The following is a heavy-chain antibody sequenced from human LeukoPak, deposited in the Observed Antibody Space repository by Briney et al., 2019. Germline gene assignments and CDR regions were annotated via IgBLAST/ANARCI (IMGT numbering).Heavy chain of an antibody. V-gene: IGHV3-33*06. CDR2: IWSDGRNK. CDR3: AKNGVYCDVHCPADY. D-gene: IGHD2-21*02. Sequence: GGSLRLSCAASGFTFSNYGMNWVRQAPGKGLEWVAVIWSDGRNKYYADSVKGRFTISRDNSKNTLYLQINSLRADDTAVYYCAKNGVYCDVHCPADYWGQGTLVTVSS. J-gene: IGHJ4*02. CDR1: GFTFSNYG.